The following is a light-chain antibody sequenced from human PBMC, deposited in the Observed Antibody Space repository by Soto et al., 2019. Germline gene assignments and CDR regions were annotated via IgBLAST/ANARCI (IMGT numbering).Light chain of an antibody. Sequence: ILVTRSGEPRSVAGGERVAFAWMASQGVSRKLAWYQHKPGQAPRLLISGASTGATGIPARFSGSGSGTELTLTISILQSEDWAVYYCQLYGSSPRTFGQGTKVDIK. CDR2: GAS. V-gene: IGKV3D-15*02. J-gene: IGKJ1*01. CDR1: QGVSRK. CDR3: QLYGSSPRT.